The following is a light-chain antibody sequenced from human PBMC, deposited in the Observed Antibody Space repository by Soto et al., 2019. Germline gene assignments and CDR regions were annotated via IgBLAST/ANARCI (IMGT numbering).Light chain of an antibody. CDR1: QSVSTY. Sequence: DIQMTQSPSSLSASVGDRVSITCRASQSVSTYLNWYQQKPGKVPKLLIYAASTLQSGVPSRFSGSGSGTDFTLTISSLQPEDVATYYCQQYSTFWTFGQGTKVDIK. CDR3: QQYSTFWT. J-gene: IGKJ1*01. CDR2: AAS. V-gene: IGKV1-27*01.